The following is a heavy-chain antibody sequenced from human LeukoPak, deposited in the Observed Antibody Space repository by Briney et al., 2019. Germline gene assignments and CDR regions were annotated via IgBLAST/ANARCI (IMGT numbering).Heavy chain of an antibody. D-gene: IGHD4-17*01. Sequence: ASVKVSCKASVYTFTAYFVHWVRHAPGQGLVWMGWINANSGGTNYSQKFLRRVTTTTDTTISTAAIELNRLRSDDTAVYYCARDRVSVNTPYFDYWGQGTLVTVPS. CDR1: VYTFTAYF. CDR3: ARDRVSVNTPYFDY. CDR2: INANSGGT. V-gene: IGHV1-2*02. J-gene: IGHJ4*02.